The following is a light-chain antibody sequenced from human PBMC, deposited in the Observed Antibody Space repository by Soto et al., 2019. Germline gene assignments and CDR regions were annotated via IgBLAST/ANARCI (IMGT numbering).Light chain of an antibody. CDR2: AAS. CDR1: QGISNY. J-gene: IGKJ4*01. CDR3: QKYNSVPLT. V-gene: IGKV1-27*01. Sequence: DIQMTQSPSSLSASVGDRVTITWRASQGISNYLAWYQQKPGKVPKLLIYAASTLQSGVPSRFSGSGSGTDFTLTISSLQPEDVATYYCQKYNSVPLTFGGGTKVDNK.